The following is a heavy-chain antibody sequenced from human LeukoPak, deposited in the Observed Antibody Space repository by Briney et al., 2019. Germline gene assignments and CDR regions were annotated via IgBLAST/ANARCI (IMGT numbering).Heavy chain of an antibody. Sequence: QTGGSLRLSCAASGFSFSSFAMTWVRQAPGKGLEWVSSITGGHYATYNTDSVKGLFTISRDNAKNTLYLQMNSLRAEDTGVYYCARDVGSGWFDYWGQGTLVTVSS. CDR2: ITGGHYAT. V-gene: IGHV3-23*01. CDR1: GFSFSSFA. CDR3: ARDVGSGWFDY. D-gene: IGHD6-19*01. J-gene: IGHJ4*02.